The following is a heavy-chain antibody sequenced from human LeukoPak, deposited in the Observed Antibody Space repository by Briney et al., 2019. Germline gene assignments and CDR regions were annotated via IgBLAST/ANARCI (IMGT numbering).Heavy chain of an antibody. Sequence: SQTLSLTCTVSGGSISSGGYNWSWIRQPPGKGLEWIGYIYHSGSTYYNPSLKSRVTISVDRSKNQFSLKLSSVTAADTAVYYCARVPAAAGTGDYWGQGTLVTVSS. CDR3: ARVPAAAGTGDY. CDR1: GGSISSGGYN. J-gene: IGHJ4*02. CDR2: IYHSGST. D-gene: IGHD6-13*01. V-gene: IGHV4-30-2*01.